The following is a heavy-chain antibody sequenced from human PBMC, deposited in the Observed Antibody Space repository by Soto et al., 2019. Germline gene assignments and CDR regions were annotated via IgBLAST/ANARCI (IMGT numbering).Heavy chain of an antibody. D-gene: IGHD1-1*01. Sequence: GESLKISCKGSGYSFTSYWIGWVRQMPGKGLEWMGIIYPGDSDTRYSPSFQGQVTISADKSISTAYLQWSSLKASDTAMYYCARQVGRRPLRSKLEPADYWGQGTLVTVSS. CDR2: IYPGDSDT. V-gene: IGHV5-51*01. CDR1: GYSFTSYW. J-gene: IGHJ4*02. CDR3: ARQVGRRPLRSKLEPADY.